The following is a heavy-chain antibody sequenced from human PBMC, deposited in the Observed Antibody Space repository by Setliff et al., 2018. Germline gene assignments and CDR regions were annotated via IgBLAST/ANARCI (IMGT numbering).Heavy chain of an antibody. CDR3: ARGWLRFGYFDY. Sequence: PSETLSLTCAVYGGSFSGYYWSWIRQPPGKGLEWIGEINHSGSTNYNPSLKSRVTISVDTSKNQFSLKLSSVTAADTALYYCARGWLRFGYFDYWGQGTLVTVSS. CDR2: INHSGST. CDR1: GGSFSGYY. V-gene: IGHV4-34*01. D-gene: IGHD5-12*01. J-gene: IGHJ4*02.